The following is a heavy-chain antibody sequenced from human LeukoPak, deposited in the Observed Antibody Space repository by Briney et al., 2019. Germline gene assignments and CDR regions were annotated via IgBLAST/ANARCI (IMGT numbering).Heavy chain of an antibody. CDR2: ISGSGGST. V-gene: IGHV3-23*01. D-gene: IGHD2-2*01. CDR1: GFTVSSNY. J-gene: IGHJ4*02. Sequence: PTGGSLRLSCAASGFTVSSNYMSWVRQAPGKGLEWVSAISGSGGSTYYADSVKGRFTISRDNSKNTLYLQMNSLRAEDTAVYYCAKDPAGSGGQGTLVTVSS. CDR3: AKDPAGS.